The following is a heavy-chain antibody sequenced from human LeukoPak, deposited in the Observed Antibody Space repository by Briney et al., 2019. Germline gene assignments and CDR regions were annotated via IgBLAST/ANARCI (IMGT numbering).Heavy chain of an antibody. CDR2: INPSGGST. CDR3: ARGGNFWTPRDAFDI. J-gene: IGHJ3*02. V-gene: IGHV1-46*01. CDR1: GYTFTSYY. Sequence: ASVKVSCKASGYTFTSYYMHWVRQAPGQGLEWMGIINPSGGSTSYAQKFQGRVTMTRDTSTSTVYMELSSLRSEDTAVYYCARGGNFWTPRDAFDIWGQGTMVTVSS. D-gene: IGHD3/OR15-3a*01.